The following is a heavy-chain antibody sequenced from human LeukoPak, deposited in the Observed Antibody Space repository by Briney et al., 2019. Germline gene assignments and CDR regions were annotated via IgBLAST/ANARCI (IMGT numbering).Heavy chain of an antibody. CDR2: ISGSGGST. CDR3: AKTFGAYYYDSSGYGYYFDY. V-gene: IGHV3-23*01. CDR1: GFTFSSYA. J-gene: IGHJ4*02. D-gene: IGHD3-22*01. Sequence: GGSLRLSCAASGFTFSSYAMSWVRQAPGKGLEWISAISGSGGSTYYADSVKGRFTISRDNSKNTLYLQMNSLRAEDTAVYYCAKTFGAYYYDSSGYGYYFDYWGQGTLVTVSS.